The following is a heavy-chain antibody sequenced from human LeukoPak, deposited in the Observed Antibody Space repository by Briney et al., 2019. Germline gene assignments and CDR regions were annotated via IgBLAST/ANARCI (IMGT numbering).Heavy chain of an antibody. J-gene: IGHJ4*02. CDR1: GFTFSSYD. V-gene: IGHV3-30*03. CDR3: ADSNYWYPVDY. Sequence: PGGSLRLSCAASGFTFSSYDMHWVRQAPGKGLEWVAIISYDGSSKYYADSVKGRFTISRDNSKNTLYLQMNSLRAEDTAVYYCADSNYWYPVDYWGQGTLVTVSS. CDR2: ISYDGSSK. D-gene: IGHD4-11*01.